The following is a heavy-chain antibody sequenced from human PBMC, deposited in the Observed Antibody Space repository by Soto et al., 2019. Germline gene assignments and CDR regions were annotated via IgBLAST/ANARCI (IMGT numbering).Heavy chain of an antibody. Sequence: ASVKVSCKASGYTFTSYGISWVRQAPGQGLEWMGWISAYNGNTNYAQKLQGRVTMTTDTSTSTAYMELRSLRSDDTAVYYCARVRSLSSSWTHNHRLVDAFDIWGQGTMVTVSS. CDR3: ARVRSLSSSWTHNHRLVDAFDI. D-gene: IGHD6-13*01. CDR1: GYTFTSYG. J-gene: IGHJ3*02. V-gene: IGHV1-18*01. CDR2: ISAYNGNT.